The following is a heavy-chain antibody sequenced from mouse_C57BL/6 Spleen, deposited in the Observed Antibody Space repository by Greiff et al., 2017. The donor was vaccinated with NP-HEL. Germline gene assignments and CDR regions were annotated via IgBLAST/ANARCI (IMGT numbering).Heavy chain of an antibody. CDR1: GYTFTSYD. CDR3: ARYPYDYDEAWFAY. J-gene: IGHJ3*01. CDR2: IYPRDGST. V-gene: IGHV1-85*01. D-gene: IGHD2-4*01. Sequence: QVHVKQSGPELVKPGASVKLSCKASGYTFTSYDINWVKQRPGQGLEWIGWIYPRDGSTKYNEKFKGKATLTVDTSSSTAYMELHSLTSEDSAVYFCARYPYDYDEAWFAYWGQGTLVTVSA.